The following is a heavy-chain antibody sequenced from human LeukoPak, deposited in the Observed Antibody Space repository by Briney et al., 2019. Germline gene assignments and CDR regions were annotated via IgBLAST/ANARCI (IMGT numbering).Heavy chain of an antibody. CDR2: INSDGSST. Sequence: GGSLRLSCAASGFTFSSYWMHWVRQAPGKGLVWVSRINSDGSSTSYADSVKGRFTISRDNAKNTLYLQMNSLRAEDTAVYYCASTTIFGVVMLYYYYYYMDVWGKGTTVTVSS. D-gene: IGHD3-3*01. J-gene: IGHJ6*03. CDR1: GFTFSSYW. V-gene: IGHV3-74*01. CDR3: ASTTIFGVVMLYYYYYYMDV.